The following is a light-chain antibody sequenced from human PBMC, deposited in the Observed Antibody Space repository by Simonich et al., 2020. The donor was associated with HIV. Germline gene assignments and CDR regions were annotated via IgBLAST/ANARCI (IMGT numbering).Light chain of an antibody. CDR2: AAS. V-gene: IGKV1-39*01. CDR1: QYISSY. J-gene: IGKJ1*01. CDR3: QQTYNTPPWT. Sequence: DIQMTQSPSSLSASVGDRVPISGLASQYISSYLNWYQQKPGKAPKLLISAASSLQSVVPSRFSGSGAGTDFTLTISSLQPEDFTTYYCQQTYNTPPWTFGQGTKVEIK.